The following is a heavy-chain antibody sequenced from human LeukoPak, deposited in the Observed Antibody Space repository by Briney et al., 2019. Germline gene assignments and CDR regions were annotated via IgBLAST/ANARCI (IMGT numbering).Heavy chain of an antibody. CDR3: ARVRPWGTYCGGDCPYYFDY. CDR2: IYSGGST. J-gene: IGHJ4*02. D-gene: IGHD2-21*01. Sequence: PGGSLRLSCAAFGFTVSSNYMSWVRQAPGKGLEWVSVIYSGGSTYYADSVKGRFTISRDNSKNTLYLQMNSLRAEDTAVYYCARVRPWGTYCGGDCPYYFDYWGQGTLVTVSS. V-gene: IGHV3-53*01. CDR1: GFTVSSNY.